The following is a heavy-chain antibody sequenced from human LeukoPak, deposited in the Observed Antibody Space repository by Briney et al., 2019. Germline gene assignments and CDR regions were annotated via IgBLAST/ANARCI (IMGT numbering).Heavy chain of an antibody. D-gene: IGHD2-21*02. CDR3: ARDLAYCGGDCYAYYYYGMDV. V-gene: IGHV3-30*04. CDR2: ISYDGSNK. CDR1: GFTFNSYA. J-gene: IGHJ6*02. Sequence: TGGSLRLSCAASGFTFNSYAMHWVRQAPGKGLEWVAVISYDGSNKYYADSVKGRFTISRDNSKNTLYLQMNSLRAEDTAVYYCARDLAYCGGDCYAYYYYGMDVWGQGTTVTVSS.